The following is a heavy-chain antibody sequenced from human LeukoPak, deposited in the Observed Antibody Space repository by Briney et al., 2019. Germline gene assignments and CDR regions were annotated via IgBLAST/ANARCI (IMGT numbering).Heavy chain of an antibody. CDR1: GFIFSTYG. V-gene: IGHV3-33*01. CDR2: IWYDGSNK. CDR3: ARDRWADY. D-gene: IGHD5-24*01. Sequence: GGSLRLSCEASGFIFSTYGMHWVRQAPGKGLEWVAVIWYDGSNKYYADSVKGRFTISRDNSKNTLYLQMSSLRAEDTAAYYCARDRWADYWGQGTLVTVSS. J-gene: IGHJ4*02.